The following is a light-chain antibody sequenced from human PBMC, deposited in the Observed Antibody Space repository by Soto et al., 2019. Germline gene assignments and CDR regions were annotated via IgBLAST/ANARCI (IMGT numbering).Light chain of an antibody. V-gene: IGLV2-14*03. Sequence: QSALTQPASVSGSPGQSITISCTGTSSDIGHYYYVSWYQQHPGKAPKLMIYHVTYRPSGVSNRYSGSKSGNSASLTISGLQADDEADYYCCSLTTSHTYVFGSGTKVTVL. CDR1: SSDIGHYYY. CDR2: HVT. J-gene: IGLJ1*01. CDR3: CSLTTSHTYV.